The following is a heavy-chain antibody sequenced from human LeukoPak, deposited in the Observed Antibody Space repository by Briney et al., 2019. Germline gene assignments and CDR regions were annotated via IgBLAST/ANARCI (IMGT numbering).Heavy chain of an antibody. CDR2: ISAYNGNT. CDR3: ARDKPTVTTPTWFDP. D-gene: IGHD4-17*01. J-gene: IGHJ5*02. V-gene: IGHV1-18*01. CDR1: GYTFTSYG. Sequence: ASVKVSCKASGYTFTSYGISWVRQAPGQGLEWMGWISAYNGNTNYAQKLQGRVTMTTDTSTSTAYMELRSLRSDDTAVYYCARDKPTVTTPTWFDPWGQGTLVTVSS.